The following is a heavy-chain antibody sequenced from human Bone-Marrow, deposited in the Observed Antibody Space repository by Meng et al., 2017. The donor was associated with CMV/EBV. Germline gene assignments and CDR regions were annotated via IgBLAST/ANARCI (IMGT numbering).Heavy chain of an antibody. J-gene: IGHJ5*02. CDR1: GGSFSGYY. CDR2: INHSGST. V-gene: IGHV4-34*01. D-gene: IGHD5-18*01. Sequence: LACAVYGGSFSGYYWSWIRQPPGKGLEWIGEINHSGSTNYNPSLKSRVTISVDTSKNQFSLKLSSVTAADTAVYYCARGRGYSYGSWGQGTLVTVSS. CDR3: ARGRGYSYGS.